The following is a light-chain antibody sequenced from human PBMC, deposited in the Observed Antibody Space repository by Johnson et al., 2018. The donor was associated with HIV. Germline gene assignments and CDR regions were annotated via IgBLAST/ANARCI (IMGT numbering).Light chain of an antibody. V-gene: IGLV1-44*01. CDR2: KNN. J-gene: IGLJ1*01. CDR3: AAWDDKLNGPYV. Sequence: QSVLTQPPSASGTPGQRVTISCSGSISNVGTNTVNWYQQLPRTAPRLLIYKNNQRPSGVPDRFSGSKSGTSASLAISGLRAADEAEYICAAWDDKLNGPYVVGSWTTVTVL. CDR1: ISNVGTNT.